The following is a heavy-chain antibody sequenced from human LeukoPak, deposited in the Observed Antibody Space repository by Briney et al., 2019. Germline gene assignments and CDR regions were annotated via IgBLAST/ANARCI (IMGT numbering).Heavy chain of an antibody. CDR3: ARESPLRIFVLDAFDV. CDR2: ISASGTLT. V-gene: IGHV3-48*03. Sequence: GGSLRLSCAASGFSFSSYEMNWVRQAPGKGLEWISYISASGTLTHYADSVEGRFTISRDNAKNSLYLQMNSLRGEDTAIYYCARESPLRIFVLDAFDVWGQGTMVTVAS. CDR1: GFSFSSYE. J-gene: IGHJ3*01. D-gene: IGHD3-3*01.